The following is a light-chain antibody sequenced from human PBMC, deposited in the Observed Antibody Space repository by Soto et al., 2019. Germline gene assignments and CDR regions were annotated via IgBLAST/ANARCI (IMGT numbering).Light chain of an antibody. V-gene: IGKV1-5*03. CDR2: KAS. Sequence: DIQMTQSPSTLSASVGDRVTITCRASQNTNSWSAWYQRKPGKAPKLLIYKASSLESGVPSRFSGSGYGTEFTLTISSLQPDDFATYYCQQYNSYSWTFGQGTKVEVK. J-gene: IGKJ1*01. CDR1: QNTNSW. CDR3: QQYNSYSWT.